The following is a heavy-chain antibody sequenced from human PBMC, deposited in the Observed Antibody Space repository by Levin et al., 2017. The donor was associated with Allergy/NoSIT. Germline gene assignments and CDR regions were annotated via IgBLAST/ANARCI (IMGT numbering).Heavy chain of an antibody. CDR2: IYHSGST. D-gene: IGHD2-15*01. J-gene: IGHJ2*01. Sequence: SETLSLTCAVSGGSISSSNWWSWVRQPPGKGLEWLGEIYHSGSTNYNPSLKSRVTISVDKSKNQFSLKLSSVTAADTAVYYCARDQSLGYCSGGSCYRYWYFDLWGRGTLVTVSS. CDR3: ARDQSLGYCSGGSCYRYWYFDL. V-gene: IGHV4-4*02. CDR1: GGSISSSNW.